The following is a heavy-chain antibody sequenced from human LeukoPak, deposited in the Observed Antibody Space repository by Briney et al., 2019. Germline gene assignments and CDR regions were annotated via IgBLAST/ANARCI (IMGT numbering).Heavy chain of an antibody. J-gene: IGHJ4*02. D-gene: IGHD3-10*01. Sequence: MSGGSLRLSCAASGFTFSNAWMSWVRQAPGKGLEWVGRIKSKTDGGTTDYAAPVKGRFTISRDDSKNTLYLQMNSLKTEDTAVYYCTTDLLWFGEFPHDYWGQGTLVTVSS. CDR2: IKSKTDGGTT. V-gene: IGHV3-15*01. CDR3: TTDLLWFGEFPHDY. CDR1: GFTFSNAW.